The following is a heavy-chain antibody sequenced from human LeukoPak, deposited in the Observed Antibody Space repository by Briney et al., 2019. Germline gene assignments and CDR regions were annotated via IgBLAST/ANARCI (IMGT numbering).Heavy chain of an antibody. CDR1: GFTFSSYA. V-gene: IGHV4-34*01. D-gene: IGHD3-22*01. CDR3: ARWQFILVDDSSGYYSH. CDR2: INHSGST. J-gene: IGHJ4*02. Sequence: PGGSLRLSCAASGFTFSSYAMSWVRQPPGKGLEWIGEINHSGSTNYNPSLKSRVTISVDTSKNQFSLKLSSVTAADTAVYYCARWQFILVDDSSGYYSHWGQGTLVTVSS.